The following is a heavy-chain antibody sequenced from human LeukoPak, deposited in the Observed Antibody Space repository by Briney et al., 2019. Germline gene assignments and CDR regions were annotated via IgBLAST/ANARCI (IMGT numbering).Heavy chain of an antibody. CDR1: GFTFSSYE. D-gene: IGHD2-2*01. V-gene: IGHV3-48*03. Sequence: PGGSLRLSCAASGFTFSSYEMNWVRQAPGKGLVWVSYISSSGSTIYYADSVKGRFTISRDNAKNSLYLQMNSLRAEDTAVYYCARAHSRDIVVVPAASRGIYYYGMDVWGKGTTVTVSS. CDR3: ARAHSRDIVVVPAASRGIYYYGMDV. J-gene: IGHJ6*04. CDR2: ISSSGSTI.